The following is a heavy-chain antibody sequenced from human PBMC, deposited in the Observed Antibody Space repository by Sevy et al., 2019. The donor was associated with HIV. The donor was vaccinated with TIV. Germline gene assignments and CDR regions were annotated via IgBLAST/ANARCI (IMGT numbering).Heavy chain of an antibody. CDR1: GFTFSSYS. CDR3: ARVKPVGSSGYYYGMDV. Sequence: GGSLRLSCAASGFTFSSYSMNWVRQAPGKGLEWVSYISSSSTIYYADSVKGRFTISRDNAKNSLYLQMNSLRAENTAVYYCARVKPVGSSGYYYGMDVWGQGTTVTVSS. V-gene: IGHV3-48*01. CDR2: ISSSSTI. J-gene: IGHJ6*02. D-gene: IGHD6-25*01.